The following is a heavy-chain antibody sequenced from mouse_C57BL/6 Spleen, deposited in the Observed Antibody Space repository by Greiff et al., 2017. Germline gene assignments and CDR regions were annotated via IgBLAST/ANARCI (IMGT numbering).Heavy chain of an antibody. CDR2: ISSGSSTI. CDR3: ERGPTVVAPYFDV. V-gene: IGHV5-17*01. D-gene: IGHD1-1*01. Sequence: EVLLVESGGGLVKPGGSLKLSCAASGFTFSDYGMHWVRQAPEKGLEWVAYISSGSSTIYYADTVKGRFTISRDNATNTLFLQMTSLRSEDPAMYYCERGPTVVAPYFDVWGTGTTVTVSA. J-gene: IGHJ1*03. CDR1: GFTFSDYG.